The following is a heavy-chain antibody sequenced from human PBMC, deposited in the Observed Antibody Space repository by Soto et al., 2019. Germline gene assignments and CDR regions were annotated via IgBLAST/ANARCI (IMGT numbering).Heavy chain of an antibody. D-gene: IGHD2-2*03. J-gene: IGHJ6*02. CDR2: IDWNSGAI. CDR3: AKAIGYCSSTRCDYGMDV. CDR1: GFTFDDYV. Sequence: EVQLVESGGGLVQPGRSLRLSCAASGFTFDDYVVHWVRQVPGKGLEWVSGIDWNSGAIGYADSVKGRFIISRDSAKNSLFLQMNSLRAEDTALYYCAKAIGYCSSTRCDYGMDVWGQGTTVTV. V-gene: IGHV3-9*01.